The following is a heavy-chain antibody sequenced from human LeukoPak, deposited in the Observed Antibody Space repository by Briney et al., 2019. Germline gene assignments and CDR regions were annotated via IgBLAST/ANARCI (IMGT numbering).Heavy chain of an antibody. CDR1: RGTFSSYA. D-gene: IGHD1-1*01. Sequence: PVKVSCKASRGTFSSYAISWVRQAPGQGLEWMGRIIPIFGTANYAQKFQGRVTITTDESTSTAYMELSSLRSEDTAVYYCARDRAGTTNWFDPWGQGTLVTVSS. J-gene: IGHJ5*02. CDR2: IIPIFGTA. V-gene: IGHV1-69*05. CDR3: ARDRAGTTNWFDP.